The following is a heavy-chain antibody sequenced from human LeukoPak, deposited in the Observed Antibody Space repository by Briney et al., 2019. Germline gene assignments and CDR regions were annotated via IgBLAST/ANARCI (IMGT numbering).Heavy chain of an antibody. D-gene: IGHD3-3*01. CDR3: ARDSSFWSGYPSMDV. V-gene: IGHV3-48*04. Sequence: GGSLRLSCAASGFTFSSYSMNWVRQAPGKGLEWVSYISSSSSTIYYADSVKGRFTISRDNAKNSLYLQMNSLRAEDTAVYYCARDSSFWSGYPSMDVWGKGTTVTVSS. CDR2: ISSSSSTI. CDR1: GFTFSSYS. J-gene: IGHJ6*03.